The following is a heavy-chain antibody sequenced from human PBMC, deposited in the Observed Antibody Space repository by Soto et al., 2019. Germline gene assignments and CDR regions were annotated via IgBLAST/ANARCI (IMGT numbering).Heavy chain of an antibody. J-gene: IGHJ6*02. V-gene: IGHV3-33*01. CDR3: ARDRSSTSLDYYYGMDV. D-gene: IGHD2-2*01. CDR1: GFTFSSYG. CDR2: IWYDGSNK. Sequence: GGSLRLSCAASGFTFSSYGMHWVRQAPGKGLEWVAFIWYDGSNKYYADSVKGRFTISRDNSKNTLYLQMNSLRAEDTAVYYCARDRSSTSLDYYYGMDVWGQGTTFTVSS.